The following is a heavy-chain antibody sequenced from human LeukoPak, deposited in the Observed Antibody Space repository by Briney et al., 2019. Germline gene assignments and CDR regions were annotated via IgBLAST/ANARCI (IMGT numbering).Heavy chain of an antibody. V-gene: IGHV3-33*01. Sequence: GGSLRLSCAASGFTFSSYVMHWVRQAPGKGLEWVAVIWYDGSNKYYADSVKGRFTISRDNSKNTLYLQMNSLRAEDTAVYYCAREVNTAMVLIYYNGMDVWGQGTTVTVSS. CDR2: IWYDGSNK. CDR1: GFTFSSYV. J-gene: IGHJ6*02. D-gene: IGHD5-18*01. CDR3: AREVNTAMVLIYYNGMDV.